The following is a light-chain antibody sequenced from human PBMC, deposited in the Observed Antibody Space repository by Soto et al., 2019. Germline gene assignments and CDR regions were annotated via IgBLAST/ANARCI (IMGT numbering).Light chain of an antibody. CDR2: EVS. J-gene: IGLJ1*01. Sequence: QSALTQPASVSGSPGQSITISCTGTSSDVGGYPYVSWYQQHPGKAPKVIIYEVSHRPSGVSDRFSGSKSGNTASLTISGLQAEDEGDYFCSSYGSTSTRYVFGTGTKVTVL. CDR1: SSDVGGYPY. CDR3: SSYGSTSTRYV. V-gene: IGLV2-14*01.